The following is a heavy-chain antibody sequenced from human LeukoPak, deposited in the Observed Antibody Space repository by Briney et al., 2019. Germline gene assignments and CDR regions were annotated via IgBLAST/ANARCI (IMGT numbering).Heavy chain of an antibody. CDR2: IYYSGST. J-gene: IGHJ3*02. V-gene: IGHV4-39*01. D-gene: IGHD3-10*01. CDR1: GGSISSSSYY. Sequence: SETLSLTCTVSGGSISSSSYYWGWIRQPPGKGLEWIGSIYYSGSTYYNPSLKSRVTISVDTSKNQFSLKLGSVTAADTAVYYCARWRIIRITMVRGGNAFDIWGQGTMVTVSS. CDR3: ARWRIIRITMVRGGNAFDI.